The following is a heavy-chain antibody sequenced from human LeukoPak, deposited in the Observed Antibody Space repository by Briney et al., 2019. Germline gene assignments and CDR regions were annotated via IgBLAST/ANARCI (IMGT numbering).Heavy chain of an antibody. CDR3: AREILGHQEYYYYYMDV. V-gene: IGHV4-30-2*01. D-gene: IGHD2-2*01. Sequence: SQTLSLTCTVSGGSISSGGYYWSWIRQPPGKGLEWIGYIYHSGSTYYNPSLKSRVTMSVDTSKNQFSLKLSSVTAADTAVYYCAREILGHQEYYYYYMDVWGKGTTVTVSS. CDR1: GGSISSGGYY. CDR2: IYHSGST. J-gene: IGHJ6*03.